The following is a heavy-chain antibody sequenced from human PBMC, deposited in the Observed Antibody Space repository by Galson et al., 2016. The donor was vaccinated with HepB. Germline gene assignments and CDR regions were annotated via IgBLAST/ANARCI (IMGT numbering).Heavy chain of an antibody. V-gene: IGHV3-7*02. CDR3: ARGHCGSTNCHLYFDS. D-gene: IGHD2-2*01. CDR2: IKQDGSEK. J-gene: IGHJ4*01. Sequence: SLRLSCAASGFTFSNNWMTWVRQAPGKGLEWVANIKQDGSEKYYVDSVKGRFTISRDIAKNSLYLEMSGLGAEDTAIYYCARGHCGSTNCHLYFDSWGQGTLVTVSS. CDR1: GFTFSNNW.